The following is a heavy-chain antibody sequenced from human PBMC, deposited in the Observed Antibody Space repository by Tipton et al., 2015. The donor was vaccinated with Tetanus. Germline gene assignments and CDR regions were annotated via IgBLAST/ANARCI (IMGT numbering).Heavy chain of an antibody. Sequence: LVKPTQTLTLTCTFSGFSLSTSGVGVGWIRQPPGKALEWLALIYWNDDKRYSPSLKSRLTITKDTSKNQVVLTMTNMDPVDTATYYCAHTLEFASLDYWGQGTLVTVSS. J-gene: IGHJ4*02. CDR1: GFSLSTSGVG. CDR2: IYWNDDK. V-gene: IGHV2-5*01. CDR3: AHTLEFASLDY.